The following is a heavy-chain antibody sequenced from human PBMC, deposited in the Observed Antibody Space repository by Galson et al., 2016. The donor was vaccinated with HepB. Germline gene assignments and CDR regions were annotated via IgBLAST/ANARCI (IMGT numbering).Heavy chain of an antibody. V-gene: IGHV3-21*01. CDR3: ASYTRADAFDI. J-gene: IGHJ3*02. Sequence: SLRLSCAGSQFTFDSYRMTWVRQAPGKGLEWVSSISDSGSSIYYADSVKGRFTISRDNAKNSLFLQMDSLRAEDTATYYCASYTRADAFDIWGQGTMVTVS. CDR1: QFTFDSYR. CDR2: ISDSGSSI.